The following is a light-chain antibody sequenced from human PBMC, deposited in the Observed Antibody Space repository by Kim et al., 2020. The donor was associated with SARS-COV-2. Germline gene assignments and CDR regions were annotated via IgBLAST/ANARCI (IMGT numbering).Light chain of an antibody. J-gene: IGLJ3*02. CDR1: TGAVTSGYY. CDR3: LLYNGGAWV. Sequence: GGTVTLTCASSTGAVTSGYYPNWFQQKPGQAPRALIYGTSNKHSWTPARFSGSLLGGKAALTLSGVQPEDEAEYYCLLYNGGAWVFGGGTKLTVL. V-gene: IGLV7-43*01. CDR2: GTS.